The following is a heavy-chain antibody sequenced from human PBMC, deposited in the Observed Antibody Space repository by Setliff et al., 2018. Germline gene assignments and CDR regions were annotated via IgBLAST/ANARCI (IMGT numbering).Heavy chain of an antibody. CDR3: AKASAWVVDANCGSFDV. D-gene: IGHD2-15*01. V-gene: IGHV1-69*05. Sequence: VASVKVSCKASGDSFSNYAISWVRQAPGQGLEWIGGIVPIYGPAKYAQKFQGRVEITTDESTNTAYMELSSLTSDDTATYYCAKASAWVVDANCGSFDVWGQGTVVTVSS. CDR1: GDSFSNYA. CDR2: IVPIYGPA. J-gene: IGHJ3*01.